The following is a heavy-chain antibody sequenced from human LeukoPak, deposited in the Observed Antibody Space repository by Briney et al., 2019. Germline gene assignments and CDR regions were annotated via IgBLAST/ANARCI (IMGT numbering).Heavy chain of an antibody. D-gene: IGHD3-22*01. CDR2: ISGSASST. J-gene: IGHJ5*02. CDR3: AKDRSMEVVET. CDR1: GLTFSSYA. V-gene: IGHV3-23*01. Sequence: PGGSLRLSCAASGLTFSSYAMSWVRQAPGRGLEWVSAISGSASSTYYADSVKGRFAISRDNSKNALYLQMNSLRPEDAAVYYCAKDRSMEVVETWGQGTLVTVSS.